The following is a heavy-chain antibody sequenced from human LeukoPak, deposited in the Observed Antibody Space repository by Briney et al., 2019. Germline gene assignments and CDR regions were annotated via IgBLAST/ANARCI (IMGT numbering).Heavy chain of an antibody. CDR3: AKAPMEGSWYIHFDY. J-gene: IGHJ4*02. V-gene: IGHV3-23*01. CDR2: ITNSGDNT. CDR1: GFTFSSYA. D-gene: IGHD6-13*01. Sequence: QPGGSLRLSCAASGFTFSSYAMSWVRQAPGKGLEWVSAITNSGDNTYYADSVKGRFTISRDNSKNTLYLQINSLKAEDTAIYYCAKAPMEGSWYIHFDYWGQGTLVTVSS.